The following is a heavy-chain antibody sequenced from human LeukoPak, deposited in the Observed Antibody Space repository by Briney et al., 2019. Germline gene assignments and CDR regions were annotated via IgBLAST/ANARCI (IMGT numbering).Heavy chain of an antibody. CDR1: GFTFSSYG. CDR3: AKDRGSMFRGLGPN. D-gene: IGHD3-10*01. Sequence: QPGGSLRLSCAASGFTFSSYGMHWVRQAPGKGLEWEAVISYDGSNIYYADSVKGRFTISRDNSKNTLYLQMNSLRAEDTALYYCAKDRGSMFRGLGPNWGQGTLVTVSS. J-gene: IGHJ4*02. CDR2: ISYDGSNI. V-gene: IGHV3-30*18.